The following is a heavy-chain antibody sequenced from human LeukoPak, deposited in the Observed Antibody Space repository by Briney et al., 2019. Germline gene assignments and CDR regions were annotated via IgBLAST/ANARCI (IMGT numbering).Heavy chain of an antibody. D-gene: IGHD6-13*01. V-gene: IGHV3-9*01. J-gene: IGHJ3*02. CDR1: GFTFDDYA. CDR2: ISWNSGSI. Sequence: GGSLRLSCAASGFTFDDYAMHWVRQAPGKGLEWVAGISWNSGSIGYADSVKGRFTISRDNAKNSLYLQMNSLRAEDTALYYCAKEISSWFRAFDIWGQGTMVTVSS. CDR3: AKEISSWFRAFDI.